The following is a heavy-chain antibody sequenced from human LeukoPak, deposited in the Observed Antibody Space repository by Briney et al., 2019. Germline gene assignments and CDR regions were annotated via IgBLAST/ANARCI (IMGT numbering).Heavy chain of an antibody. Sequence: SETLSLTCTVSGGSISSGGYYWSWIRQHPGKGLEWIGYIYYSGSTYYNPSLKSRVTISVDTSKNQFSLKLSSVTAADTAVYYCARDDGWELPFDYWGQGTLVTVSS. D-gene: IGHD1-26*01. CDR3: ARDDGWELPFDY. CDR1: GGSISSGGYY. J-gene: IGHJ4*02. V-gene: IGHV4-31*03. CDR2: IYYSGST.